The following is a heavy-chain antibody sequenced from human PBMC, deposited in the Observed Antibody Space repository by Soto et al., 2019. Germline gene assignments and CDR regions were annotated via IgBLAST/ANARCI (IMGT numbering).Heavy chain of an antibody. V-gene: IGHV4-4*02. J-gene: IGHJ4*02. CDR2: VYHSGST. CDR3: ARENSHMGISVAGLDY. CDR1: GDSISSNNW. D-gene: IGHD6-19*01. Sequence: QVQLQESGPGLVKPSGTLSLTCAVSGDSISSNNWWSWVRQSPGKGLEWIGEVYHSGSTNYASSLRGRVTISVEKSNNQFSLMLTSVTAADTAVYYCARENSHMGISVAGLDYWGQGTLVSVSS.